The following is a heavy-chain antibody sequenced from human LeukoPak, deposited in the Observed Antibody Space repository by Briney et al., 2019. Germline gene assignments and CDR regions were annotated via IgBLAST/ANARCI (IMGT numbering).Heavy chain of an antibody. CDR2: IDPSDSYT. Sequence: HGESLKISCKGSGYSFTSYWISWVRQMPGKGLEWMGRIDPSDSYTNYSPSFQGHVTISADKSISTAYLQWSSLKASDTAMYYCARHGDIVVVPAATVRERHGMDVWGQGTTVTVSS. CDR3: ARHGDIVVVPAATVRERHGMDV. V-gene: IGHV5-10-1*01. D-gene: IGHD2-2*01. CDR1: GYSFTSYW. J-gene: IGHJ6*02.